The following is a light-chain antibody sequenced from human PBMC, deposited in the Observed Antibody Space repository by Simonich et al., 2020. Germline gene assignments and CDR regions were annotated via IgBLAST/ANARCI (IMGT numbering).Light chain of an antibody. CDR1: TGAVTRGYF. Sequence: QTVVTQEPSLTVSPGGTVTLTCASSTGAVTRGYFPNWFQQKPGQAPRALLYSTSNKHSWTPARFSGSLLGGKAALTLSGVQPEDEAEYYCLLYYGGAWVFGGGTKLTVL. CDR2: STS. V-gene: IGLV7-43*01. CDR3: LLYYGGAWV. J-gene: IGLJ3*02.